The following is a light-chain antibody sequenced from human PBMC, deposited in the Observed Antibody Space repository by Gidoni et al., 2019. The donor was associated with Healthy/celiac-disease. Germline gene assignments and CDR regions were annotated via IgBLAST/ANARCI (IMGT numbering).Light chain of an antibody. J-gene: IGKJ1*01. CDR2: GAS. CDR1: QSISSY. V-gene: IGKV1-39*01. Sequence: DIQMTQSPSSLSASVGDRVTITCRASQSISSYLNWYQQKPGKAHKLLIYGASSLKSGVPSRCSGRGSGTDFTLTMSSLQPEDFATYYCQQSYSTPPTCGQGTKVEIK. CDR3: QQSYSTPPT.